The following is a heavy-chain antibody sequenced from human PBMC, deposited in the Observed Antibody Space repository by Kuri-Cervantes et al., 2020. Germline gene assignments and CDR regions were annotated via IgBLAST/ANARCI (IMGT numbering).Heavy chain of an antibody. CDR2: LSASETYI. V-gene: IGHV3-21*01. J-gene: IGHJ4*02. D-gene: IGHD6-19*01. Sequence: GESLKISCVVSGVRLSDTNMNWVRQAPGKGLEWVSSLSASETYIHYADSVKGRFTISKDSSKNTLNLQMDSLRLEDAAVYYCAREGGSSGRAGYFDYWGQGTLVTVSS. CDR3: AREGGSSGRAGYFDY. CDR1: GVRLSDTN.